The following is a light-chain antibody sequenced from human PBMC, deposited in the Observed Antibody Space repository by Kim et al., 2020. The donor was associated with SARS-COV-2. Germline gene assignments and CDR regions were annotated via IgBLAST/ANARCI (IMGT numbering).Light chain of an antibody. CDR2: GNS. Sequence: QRVTSSGTGSSSNSGAGYDVHWYQQLPGTAPKLLIYGNSNRPSGVPDRFSGSKSGTSASLAITGLKAEDEADYYCQSYDSSLSGVVFGGGTQLTVL. V-gene: IGLV1-40*01. CDR1: SSNSGAGYD. CDR3: QSYDSSLSGVV. J-gene: IGLJ2*01.